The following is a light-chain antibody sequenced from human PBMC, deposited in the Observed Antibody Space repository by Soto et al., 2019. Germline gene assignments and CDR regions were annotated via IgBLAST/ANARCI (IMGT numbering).Light chain of an antibody. CDR3: QQYVSSGT. CDR2: GAS. V-gene: IGKV3-20*01. Sequence: EIVLTQSPGTLSLSPGERATLSCRASQSVSNNYLAWYQQKPGQAPRLLIYGASNRATGIPDRFSGSGSGTDFTLTISRLQPEAFAVYYCQQYVSSGTFGQGTKVEIK. J-gene: IGKJ1*01. CDR1: QSVSNNY.